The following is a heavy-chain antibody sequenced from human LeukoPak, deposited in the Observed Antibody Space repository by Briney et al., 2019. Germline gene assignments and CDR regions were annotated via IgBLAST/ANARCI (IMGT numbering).Heavy chain of an antibody. J-gene: IGHJ6*02. V-gene: IGHV4-61*02. CDR2: IYTSGST. Sequence: SQTLSLTCTVSGGSISSGSYYWSWLRQPAGKGLEWIGRIYTSGSTNYNPSLKSRVTISVDTSKNQFSLKLSSVTAADTAVYYCASGAWDYYYYYYGMDVWGQGTTVTVSS. CDR3: ASGAWDYYYYYYGMDV. CDR1: GGSISSGSYY. D-gene: IGHD1-26*01.